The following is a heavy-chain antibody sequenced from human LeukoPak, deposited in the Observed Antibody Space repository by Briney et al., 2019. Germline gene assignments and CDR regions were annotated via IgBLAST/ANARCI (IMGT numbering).Heavy chain of an antibody. CDR3: ARSRRRELLGTYFDY. J-gene: IGHJ4*02. V-gene: IGHV3-30*04. CDR2: ISYDGNNK. CDR1: GFTFGDYA. Sequence: GGSLRLSCTASGFTFGDYAMSWFRQAPGKGLEWVAVISYDGNNKYYADSVEGRFTISRDNSNNTLYLQMNSLRAEDTAVYYCARSRRRELLGTYFDYWGQGTLVTVSS. D-gene: IGHD1-26*01.